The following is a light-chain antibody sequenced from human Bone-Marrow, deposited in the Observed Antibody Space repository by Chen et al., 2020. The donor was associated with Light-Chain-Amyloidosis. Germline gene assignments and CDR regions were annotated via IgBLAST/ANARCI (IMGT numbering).Light chain of an antibody. V-gene: IGLV3-25*03. CDR1: DLPTRY. J-gene: IGLJ2*01. CDR3: QSADSSGTYEVI. Sequence: SYELTQPPSVSVSPGQTPRITCAGDDLPTRYAYWYQKKPGQAPVLVIHRDTERPSGISERFSGYSSGTTATLTISGVQAEDEADYHCQSADSSGTYEVIFGGGTKLTVL. CDR2: RDT.